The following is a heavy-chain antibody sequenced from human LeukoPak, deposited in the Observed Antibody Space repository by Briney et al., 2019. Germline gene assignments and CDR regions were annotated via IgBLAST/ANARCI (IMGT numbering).Heavy chain of an antibody. V-gene: IGHV4-39*01. Sequence: SETLSLTCTVSGGLISSSGYYWGWIRQPPEKGLEWIGSFYYSGSTYYHPSLKSRVTISVDTSKNQFSLNLSSVTAADTAVYYCARTAGVAVAGSRQYFDYCGQGNLVTVSS. CDR1: GGLISSSGYY. CDR3: ARTAGVAVAGSRQYFDY. D-gene: IGHD6-19*01. J-gene: IGHJ4*02. CDR2: FYYSGST.